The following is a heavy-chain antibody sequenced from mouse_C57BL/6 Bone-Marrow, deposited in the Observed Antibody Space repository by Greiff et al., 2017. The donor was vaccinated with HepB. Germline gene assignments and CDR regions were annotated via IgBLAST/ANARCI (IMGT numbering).Heavy chain of an antibody. Sequence: EVQLVESGGGLVQPKGSLKLSCAASGFSFNTYAMNWVRQAPGKGLEWVARIRSKSNNYATYYADSVKDRFTISRDDSESMLYLQMNNLKTEDTAMYYCVRHRGYGNYVDYFDYWGQGTTLTVSS. D-gene: IGHD2-1*01. CDR1: GFSFNTYA. CDR2: IRSKSNNYAT. CDR3: VRHRGYGNYVDYFDY. J-gene: IGHJ2*01. V-gene: IGHV10-1*01.